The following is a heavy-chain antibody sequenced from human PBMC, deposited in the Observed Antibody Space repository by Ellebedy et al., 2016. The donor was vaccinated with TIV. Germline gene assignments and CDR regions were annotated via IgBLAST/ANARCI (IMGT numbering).Heavy chain of an antibody. J-gene: IGHJ4*02. Sequence: SETLSLXXTVSGGSFSGYYWSWIRQSPGKGLEWIGYVYYSGNTNYNPSLRSRVAISMDTSKSQFSLILNSVTAADTAVYYCAREVAPEVGRGWSNYFDFWGQGSLVTVSS. CDR1: GGSFSGYY. CDR3: AREVAPEVGRGWSNYFDF. CDR2: VYYSGNT. D-gene: IGHD2-15*01. V-gene: IGHV4-59*01.